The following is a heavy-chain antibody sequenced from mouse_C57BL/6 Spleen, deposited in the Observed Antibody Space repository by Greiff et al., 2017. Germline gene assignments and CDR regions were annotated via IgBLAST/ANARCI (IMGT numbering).Heavy chain of an antibody. D-gene: IGHD2-2*01. CDR3: AKTHGFYWYFDV. V-gene: IGHV1-82*01. Sequence: VQLQQSGPELVKPGASVKISCKASGYAFSSSWMNWVKQRPGKGLEWIGRIYPGDGDTNYNGKFKGKATLTADKSSSTAYMQLSSLTSEDSAVYFCAKTHGFYWYFDVWGTGTTVTVSS. CDR2: IYPGDGDT. J-gene: IGHJ1*03. CDR1: GYAFSSSW.